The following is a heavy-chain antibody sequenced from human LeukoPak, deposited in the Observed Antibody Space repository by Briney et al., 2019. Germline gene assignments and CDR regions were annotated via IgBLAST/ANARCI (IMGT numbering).Heavy chain of an antibody. J-gene: IGHJ6*03. V-gene: IGHV1-69*05. CDR3: AKDSSRDGYLGPVFGYYYYMDV. CDR1: GGTFIIYA. Sequence: SVTVSFTASGGTFIIYAISWVRQAPGQGLEWMGGIIPIFGTANYAQKFQGRVTITTDESTSTAYMELSSLRSEDTAVYYCAKDSSRDGYLGPVFGYYYYMDVWGKGTTVTVSS. CDR2: IIPIFGTA. D-gene: IGHD5-24*01.